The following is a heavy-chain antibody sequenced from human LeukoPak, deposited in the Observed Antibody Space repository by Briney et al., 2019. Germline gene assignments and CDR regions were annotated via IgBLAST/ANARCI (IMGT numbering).Heavy chain of an antibody. D-gene: IGHD4-11*01. Sequence: GGSVRLSCAASGFTFSSYAMNWVRQAPGKGLEWVSTISGSGGSTYYADSVKGRFTISRDNSKNTLYLQMNSLRVEDTAVYYCAKESGQYGRLDYWGQGTLVTVSS. CDR1: GFTFSSYA. V-gene: IGHV3-23*01. CDR3: AKESGQYGRLDY. J-gene: IGHJ4*02. CDR2: ISGSGGST.